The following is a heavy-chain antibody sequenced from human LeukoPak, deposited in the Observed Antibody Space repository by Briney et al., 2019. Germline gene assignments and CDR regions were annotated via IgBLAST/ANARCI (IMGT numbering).Heavy chain of an antibody. D-gene: IGHD3-3*01. Sequence: ASVKVSCKASGYTLTGYYMHWVRQAPGQGLEWMGWINPNSGGTNYAQKFQGRVTMTRDTSISTAYVELSRLRSDDTAVYYCARDVTIFGARDAFDIWGQGTMVTVSS. CDR2: INPNSGGT. V-gene: IGHV1-2*02. CDR1: GYTLTGYY. CDR3: ARDVTIFGARDAFDI. J-gene: IGHJ3*02.